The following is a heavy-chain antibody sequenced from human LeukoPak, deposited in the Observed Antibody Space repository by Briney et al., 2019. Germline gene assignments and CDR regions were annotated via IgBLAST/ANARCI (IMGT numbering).Heavy chain of an antibody. V-gene: IGHV1-18*01. CDR2: ISAYNGNT. CDR3: AREGPYYYDSSGSSY. D-gene: IGHD3-22*01. J-gene: IGHJ4*02. CDR1: GYTFTSYG. Sequence: GASVKVSSKASGYTFTSYGISWVRQAPGRGLEWMGWISAYNGNTNYAQKLQGRVTMTTDTSTSTAYMELRSLRSDDTSVYYCAREGPYYYDSSGSSYWGQGTLVTVSS.